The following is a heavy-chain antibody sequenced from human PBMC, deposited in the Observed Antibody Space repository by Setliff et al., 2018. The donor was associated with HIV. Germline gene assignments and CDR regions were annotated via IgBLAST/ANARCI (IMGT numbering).Heavy chain of an antibody. CDR1: GGTFSDYA. J-gene: IGHJ3*02. CDR3: ARDYFDSSAYHYGFGAFDI. D-gene: IGHD3-22*01. Sequence: SVKVSCKASGGTFSDYAISWVRQAPGQGLEWMGAIMPMFGTADYAQKLQGRVTMTTDTSTSTAYMELRSLRSDDTAVYYCARDYFDSSAYHYGFGAFDIWGQGTMVTVSS. V-gene: IGHV1-69*05. CDR2: IMPMFGTA.